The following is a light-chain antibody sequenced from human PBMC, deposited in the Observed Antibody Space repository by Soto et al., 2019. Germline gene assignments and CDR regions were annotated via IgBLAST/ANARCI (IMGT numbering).Light chain of an antibody. J-gene: IGLJ3*02. CDR2: EDN. CDR3: QSYDPTNQV. CDR1: SGSIASNY. Sequence: NFMLTQPHSVSASPGKTVIISCTRSSGSIASNYVQWYQQRPDSSPTTVIYEDNQRPSGVPDRFSGAIDSSSNSASLTISGLETEDEADYFRQSYDPTNQVFGGGTKLTVL. V-gene: IGLV6-57*01.